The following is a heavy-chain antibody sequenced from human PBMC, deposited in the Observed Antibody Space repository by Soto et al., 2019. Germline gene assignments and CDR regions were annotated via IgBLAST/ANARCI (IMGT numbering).Heavy chain of an antibody. CDR2: IYYSGST. Sequence: PSETLSLTCTVSGGSISSYYWSWIRRPPGKGLEWIGYIYYSGSTNYNPSLKSRVTISVDTSKNQFSLKLSSVAAADTAVYYCARDGGSSPAGYYYYYYGMDVWGQGTTVTVS. D-gene: IGHD6-6*01. V-gene: IGHV4-59*01. CDR3: ARDGGSSPAGYYYYYYGMDV. J-gene: IGHJ6*02. CDR1: GGSISSYY.